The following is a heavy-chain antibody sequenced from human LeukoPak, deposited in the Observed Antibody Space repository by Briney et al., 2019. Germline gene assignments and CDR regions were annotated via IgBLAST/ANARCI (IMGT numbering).Heavy chain of an antibody. CDR1: GFTFSDYY. D-gene: IGHD3-3*01. V-gene: IGHV3-15*01. Sequence: GGSLRLSCAASGFTFSDYYMSWIRQAPGKGLEWVGRIKSKTDGGTTDYAAPVKGRFTISRDDSKNTLYLQMNSLKTEDTAVYYCTTDLKRSWNVLRFLEWLSPFDYWGQGTLVTVSS. J-gene: IGHJ4*02. CDR2: IKSKTDGGTT. CDR3: TTDLKRSWNVLRFLEWLSPFDY.